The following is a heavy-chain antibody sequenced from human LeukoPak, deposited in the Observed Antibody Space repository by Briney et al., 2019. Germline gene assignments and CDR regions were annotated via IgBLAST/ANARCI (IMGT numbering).Heavy chain of an antibody. CDR1: GYSFTSYW. D-gene: IGHD3-3*01. CDR2: IYPGDSDT. Sequence: GESLKIPCRGSGYSFTSYWIGWVRQRPGKGLGWRGIIYPGDSDTRYSPSFQGQVTISADKSISTAYLQWSSLKASDTAMYYCARHRTNDFWSGYLYWGQGTLVTVSS. V-gene: IGHV5-51*01. J-gene: IGHJ4*02. CDR3: ARHRTNDFWSGYLY.